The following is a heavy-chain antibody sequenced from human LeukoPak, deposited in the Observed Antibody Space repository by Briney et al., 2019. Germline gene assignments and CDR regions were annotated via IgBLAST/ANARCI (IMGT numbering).Heavy chain of an antibody. J-gene: IGHJ5*02. CDR3: ARHTSMATRTNWFDP. D-gene: IGHD5-24*01. CDR1: GGSISSYY. Sequence: SETLSLTCTVSGGSISSYYWSWIRQTPGKGLEWIGYIYYSGSTNYNPSLKSRVTISVDTSKNQFSLTLSSVTAADTAVYYCARHTSMATRTNWFDPWGQGTLVTVSS. CDR2: IYYSGST. V-gene: IGHV4-59*08.